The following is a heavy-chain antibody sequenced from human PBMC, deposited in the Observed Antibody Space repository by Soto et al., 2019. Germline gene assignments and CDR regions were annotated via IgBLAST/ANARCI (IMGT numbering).Heavy chain of an antibody. J-gene: IGHJ4*02. D-gene: IGHD1-1*01. V-gene: IGHV1-24*01. CDR3: APGLSTFDY. CDR1: GTSLSGLP. Sequence: ASVKVSCKVSGTSLSGLPMHWVRQAPGKGLEWMGSLDYEEGERSFAHRFQGRLTVTEDTSTDTAYMELSSLMSEDTAVYYCAPGLSTFDYRGQGPLVTVSS. CDR2: LDYEEGER.